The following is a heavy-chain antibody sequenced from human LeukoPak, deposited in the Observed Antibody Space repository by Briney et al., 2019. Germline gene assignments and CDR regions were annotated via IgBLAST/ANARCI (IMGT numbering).Heavy chain of an antibody. Sequence: GESLRLSCAASGFTFSSYSMNWVRQAPGKGLEWVSSISSSSSYIYYADSVKGRFTISRDNAKNSLYLQMNSLRAEDTAVYYCASLMANYGDYVDYWGQGTLVTVSS. CDR1: GFTFSSYS. J-gene: IGHJ4*02. D-gene: IGHD4-17*01. CDR3: ASLMANYGDYVDY. V-gene: IGHV3-21*01. CDR2: ISSSSSYI.